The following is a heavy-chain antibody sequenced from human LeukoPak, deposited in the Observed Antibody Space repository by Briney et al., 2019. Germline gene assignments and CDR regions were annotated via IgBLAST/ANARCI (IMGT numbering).Heavy chain of an antibody. D-gene: IGHD7-27*01. CDR3: ARRLANWGSGYFDY. V-gene: IGHV4-59*08. CDR2: IYYSGST. J-gene: IGHJ4*02. CDR1: GGSISSHY. Sequence: SETLSLTCTVSGGSISSHYWSWIRQPPGKGLEWIGYIYYSGSTNYNPSLKSRVTISVDTSKNQFSLKLSSVTAADTAVYYCARRLANWGSGYFDYWGQGTLVTVSS.